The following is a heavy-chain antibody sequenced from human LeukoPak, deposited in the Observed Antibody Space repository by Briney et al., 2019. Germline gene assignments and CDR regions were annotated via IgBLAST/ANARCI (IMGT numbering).Heavy chain of an antibody. CDR1: GYTFTSYY. CDR3: ARDKEGYSYGFGAFDI. CDR2: INPSGGST. V-gene: IGHV1-46*01. D-gene: IGHD5-18*01. J-gene: IGHJ3*02. Sequence: HGASVKVSCKASGYTFTSYYMHWVRQAPGQGLEWMGIINPSGGSTSYAQKFQGRVTMTRDTSTSTVCMELSSLRSEDTAVYYCARDKEGYSYGFGAFDIWGQGTMVTVSS.